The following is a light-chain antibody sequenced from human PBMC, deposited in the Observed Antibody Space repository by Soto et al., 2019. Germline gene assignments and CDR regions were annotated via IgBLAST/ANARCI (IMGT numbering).Light chain of an antibody. V-gene: IGKV3-20*01. CDR1: QSVSSY. CDR2: GAS. J-gene: IGKJ3*01. CDR3: QQYGSSPPMT. Sequence: EIVLTQSPATLSLSPGERATLSCRASQSVSSYLAWYQQKPGQAPRLLIYGASSRATGIPDGFSGSGSGTDFTLTISRLEPEDFAVYYCQQYGSSPPMTFGPGTKVDIK.